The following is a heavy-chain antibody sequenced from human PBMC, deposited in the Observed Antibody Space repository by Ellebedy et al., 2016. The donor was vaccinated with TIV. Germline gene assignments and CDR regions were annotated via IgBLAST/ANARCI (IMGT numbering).Heavy chain of an antibody. J-gene: IGHJ5*02. CDR3: SIAVDGTTWFDP. D-gene: IGHD5-24*01. V-gene: IGHV5-51*01. Sequence: GESLKISCQGSGYSFTIRWIGWARQMPGKGLEWVGIIHPAESHTKYSPSFQGQVTISADKSISTAYLQLSNLKASDTAIYYCSIAVDGTTWFDPWGQGTLVTVSS. CDR2: IHPAESHT. CDR1: GYSFTIRW.